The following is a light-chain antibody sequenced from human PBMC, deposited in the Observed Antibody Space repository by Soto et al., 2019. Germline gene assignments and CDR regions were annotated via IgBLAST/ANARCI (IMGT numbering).Light chain of an antibody. CDR2: AAS. J-gene: IGKJ2*01. CDR1: HDISNY. V-gene: IGKV1-27*01. Sequence: DIQMTQSPSSLSASVGDRVTITCRASHDISNYLAWYQQKPGKVPKLLIYAASTLQTGVQSRFRGSGSGTVFTLTIDSLQPDDVATYYCQKYNSAPNTFGRGTRLEIK. CDR3: QKYNSAPNT.